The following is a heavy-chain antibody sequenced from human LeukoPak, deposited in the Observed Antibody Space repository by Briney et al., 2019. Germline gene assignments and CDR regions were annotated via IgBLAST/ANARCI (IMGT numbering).Heavy chain of an antibody. V-gene: IGHV3-9*01. J-gene: IGHJ6*02. CDR3: TRDGQYYGMDV. CDR2: ISWNSGSI. Sequence: PGGSLRLSCAASGFTFDDYAMHWVRQAPGKGLEWVSGISWNSGSIGYADSVKGRFTISRDNAKNSVYLQMNSLRAEDTAVYYCTRDGQYYGMDVWGQGTTVTVSS. CDR1: GFTFDDYA.